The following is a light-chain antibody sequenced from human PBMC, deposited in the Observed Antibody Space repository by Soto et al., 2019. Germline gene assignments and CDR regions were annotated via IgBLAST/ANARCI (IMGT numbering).Light chain of an antibody. CDR3: QTWGTGIQV. Sequence: QLVLTQSPSASASLGASVKLTCTLSSGHSSYAIAWHQQQPEKGPRYLMKLNSDGSHSKGDGIPDRFSGSSSGTERYLIISSLQSEDEADYYCQTWGTGIQVFGTGTKLTVL. CDR2: LNSDGSH. J-gene: IGLJ1*01. V-gene: IGLV4-69*01. CDR1: SGHSSYA.